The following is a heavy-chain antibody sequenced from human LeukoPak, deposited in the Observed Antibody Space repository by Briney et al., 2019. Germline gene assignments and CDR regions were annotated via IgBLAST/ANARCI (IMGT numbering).Heavy chain of an antibody. CDR3: TRGSTPLPAD. CDR2: IYTGGAT. J-gene: IGHJ4*02. V-gene: IGHV3-66*01. D-gene: IGHD5/OR15-5a*01. Sequence: GGSLRLSCAASGFTVSGNYMNWVRQAPGKGLDWVSVIYTGGATFYADSVKGRFTISRDVSKNMAYLQMNSLRVEDTAVYYCTRGSTPLPADWGQGTLVTVSS. CDR1: GFTVSGNY.